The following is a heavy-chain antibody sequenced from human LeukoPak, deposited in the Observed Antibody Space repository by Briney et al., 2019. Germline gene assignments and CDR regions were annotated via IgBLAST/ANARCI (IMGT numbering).Heavy chain of an antibody. Sequence: PSETLSLTCTVSGGSFSSSYWSWIRQPAGKGLEWIGRAYTSGSTDYNPSLRSRVTMSLDTSKNQLSLILNSVIAADTAVYYCARGIAGGFHFFDYWGHKTLVAASS. V-gene: IGHV4-4*07. CDR1: GGSFSSSY. D-gene: IGHD3-16*01. J-gene: IGHJ4*01. CDR2: AYTSGST. CDR3: ARGIAGGFHFFDY.